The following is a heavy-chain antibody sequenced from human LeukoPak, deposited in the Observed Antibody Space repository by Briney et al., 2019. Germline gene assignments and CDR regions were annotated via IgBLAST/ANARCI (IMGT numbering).Heavy chain of an antibody. CDR2: ISSSSSYI. CDR3: ASPGIVGATG. CDR1: GFTFSSYS. Sequence: GSLRLSCAASGFTFSSYSMNWVRQAPGKGLEWVSSISSSSSYIYYADSVKGRFTISRDNAKDSLYLQMNSLRAEDTAVYYCASPGIVGATGGGQGTLVTVSS. J-gene: IGHJ4*02. V-gene: IGHV3-21*01. D-gene: IGHD1-26*01.